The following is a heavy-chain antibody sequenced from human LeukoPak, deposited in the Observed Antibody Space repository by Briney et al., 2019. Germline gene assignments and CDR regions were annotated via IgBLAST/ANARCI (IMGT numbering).Heavy chain of an antibody. CDR3: ASPYGDDAFDI. D-gene: IGHD3-10*01. CDR1: GYTFTSYD. Sequence: ASVKVSCKASGYTFTSYDINWVRQATGQGLEWMGWINPKSGGTVYAQKFQGRVTMTRDTSSSTAYMELSRLRSDDTAVYYCASPYGDDAFDIWGQGTMVTVSS. J-gene: IGHJ3*02. V-gene: IGHV1-2*02. CDR2: INPKSGGT.